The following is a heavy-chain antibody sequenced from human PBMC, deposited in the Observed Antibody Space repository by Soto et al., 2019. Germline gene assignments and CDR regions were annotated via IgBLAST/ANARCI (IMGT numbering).Heavy chain of an antibody. CDR2: ISPHSVQT. J-gene: IGHJ4*02. Sequence: QVQLLQSGPELKRPGASVKVSCQASGYSFTDHDISWVRQAPGQGRERMGWISPHSVQTNSAQKVRDRITMTTDTLTSTAYMELRSLRSDDTAVYYCARYFTMARGVSLGDFDFWGQGTLVTVSS. V-gene: IGHV1-18*04. CDR3: ARYFTMARGVSLGDFDF. CDR1: GYSFTDHD. D-gene: IGHD3-10*01.